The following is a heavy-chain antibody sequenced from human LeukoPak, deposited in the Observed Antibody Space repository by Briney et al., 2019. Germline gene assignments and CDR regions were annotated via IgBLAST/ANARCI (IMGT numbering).Heavy chain of an antibody. J-gene: IGHJ5*02. D-gene: IGHD3-3*01. CDR3: ARVVDGLEWLSFGFDP. V-gene: IGHV4-61*01. Sequence: SETLSLTCTVSGGSVSSGSSYWSWIRQPAGKGLECIGYVYYSASTNYNPSLKSRVTISVDTSKNQFSLKLSSVTAADTAVYYCARVVDGLEWLSFGFDPWGQGTLVTVSS. CDR2: VYYSAST. CDR1: GGSVSSGSSY.